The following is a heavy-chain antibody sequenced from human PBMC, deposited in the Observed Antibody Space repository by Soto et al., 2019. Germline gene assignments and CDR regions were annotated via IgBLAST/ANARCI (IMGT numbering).Heavy chain of an antibody. D-gene: IGHD2-2*01. CDR1: GGSISSGGYY. CDR2: IYYSGTT. V-gene: IGHV4-31*03. Sequence: PSETLSLTCTVSGGSISSGGYYWSWIRQPPGKGLEWIGYIYYSGTTYYNPSLKSRVTISVDTSKNQFSLKLSSVSAADTALYYCARCSLVVVPAPGFDPWGRGTLVTVSS. J-gene: IGHJ5*02. CDR3: ARCSLVVVPAPGFDP.